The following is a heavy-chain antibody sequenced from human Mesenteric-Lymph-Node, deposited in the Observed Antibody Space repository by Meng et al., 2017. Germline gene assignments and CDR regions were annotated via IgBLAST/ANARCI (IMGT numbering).Heavy chain of an antibody. D-gene: IGHD1-26*01. Sequence: GESLKISCAASGFTFSSYWMHWVRQAPGKGLVWVSRINSDGSSKSYEGSVKGRFTISRDNAKNTLYLQMNGLRVEDTGVYYCARVVSEGGSTDRHFDNWGQGTLVTVSS. J-gene: IGHJ4*02. V-gene: IGHV3-74*01. CDR3: ARVVSEGGSTDRHFDN. CDR2: INSDGSSK. CDR1: GFTFSSYW.